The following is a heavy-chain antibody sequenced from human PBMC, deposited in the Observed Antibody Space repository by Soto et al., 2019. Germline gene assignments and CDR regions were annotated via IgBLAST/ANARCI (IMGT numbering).Heavy chain of an antibody. CDR2: INSDGSST. CDR3: ARDGGSSYGFFDY. D-gene: IGHD5-18*01. V-gene: IGHV3-74*01. Sequence: PGGSLRLSCAASGFTFSSYWMHWVRQAPGKGLVWVSRINSDGSSTSYGDSVKGRFTTSRDNAKNTLYLQMNSLRAEDTAAYYCARDGGSSYGFFDYWGQGTLVTVSS. CDR1: GFTFSSYW. J-gene: IGHJ4*02.